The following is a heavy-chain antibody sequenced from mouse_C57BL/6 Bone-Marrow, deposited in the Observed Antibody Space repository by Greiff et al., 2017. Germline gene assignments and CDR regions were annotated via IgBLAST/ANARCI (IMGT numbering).Heavy chain of an antibody. Sequence: VQLQQSGPELVKPGASVKISCKASGYTFTDYYMNWVMQSHGKSLEWIGDINPNNGGTSYNQKFKGKATLTVDKSSSTAYMELRSLTSEDSAVYYCANGYYAMDYWGQGTSVTVSS. CDR1: GYTFTDYY. V-gene: IGHV1-26*01. CDR3: ANGYYAMDY. J-gene: IGHJ4*01. CDR2: INPNNGGT.